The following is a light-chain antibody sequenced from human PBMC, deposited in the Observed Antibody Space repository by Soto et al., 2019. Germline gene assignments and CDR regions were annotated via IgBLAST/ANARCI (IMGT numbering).Light chain of an antibody. Sequence: EIVLTQSPGTLSLSPGERATLSRRASQSVNTNFAWYQQKPXQAPRLXIYGASTRATGIPARFSGSGSGTELTLTISSLQSEDFAVYYCQQYNNWPSWTFGQGTKVDIK. CDR2: GAS. CDR1: QSVNTN. J-gene: IGKJ1*01. V-gene: IGKV3-15*01. CDR3: QQYNNWPSWT.